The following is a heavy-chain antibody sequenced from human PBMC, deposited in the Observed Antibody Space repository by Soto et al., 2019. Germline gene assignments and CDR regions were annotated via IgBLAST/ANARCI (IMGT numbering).Heavy chain of an antibody. CDR3: ARGIFSSWYGYYCYCMDV. V-gene: IGHV3-48*03. CDR2: ISSSGSTI. Sequence: PGGSLRLSCAASGFTFSSYAMSWVRQAPGKGLEWVSAISSSGSTIYYADSVKGRFTISRDNAKSSLYLQMNSLRAEDTAVYYCARGIFSSWYGYYCYCMDVWGQGTTVTVSS. CDR1: GFTFSSYA. D-gene: IGHD6-13*01. J-gene: IGHJ6*02.